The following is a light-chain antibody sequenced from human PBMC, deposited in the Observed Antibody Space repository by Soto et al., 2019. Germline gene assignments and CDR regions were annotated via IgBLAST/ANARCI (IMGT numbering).Light chain of an antibody. Sequence: QSVLTQPPSVSGAPGQRVTISCTGSSSNIGAGYDVHWYQQLPGTAPKLLIYGNTKRPSGVPDRSSGSKSGTSASLAISGLQAEDEADYYCQSYDSGVVFGGGTKVTVL. CDR2: GNT. J-gene: IGLJ2*01. CDR3: QSYDSGVV. CDR1: SSNIGAGYD. V-gene: IGLV1-40*01.